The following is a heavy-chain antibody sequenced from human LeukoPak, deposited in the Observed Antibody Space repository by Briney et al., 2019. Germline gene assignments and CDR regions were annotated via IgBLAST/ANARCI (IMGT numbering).Heavy chain of an antibody. D-gene: IGHD3-22*01. Sequence: PGGSLRLSCAASGFTVSSNYMSWVRQAPGKGLEWVSVIYSGGSTYYADSLKGRFTISRDNSKNTLYLQMNSLRAEDTAVYYCAVTYDSSGYFLGAFDIWGQGTMVTVSS. CDR2: IYSGGST. CDR3: AVTYDSSGYFLGAFDI. CDR1: GFTVSSNY. J-gene: IGHJ3*02. V-gene: IGHV3-53*01.